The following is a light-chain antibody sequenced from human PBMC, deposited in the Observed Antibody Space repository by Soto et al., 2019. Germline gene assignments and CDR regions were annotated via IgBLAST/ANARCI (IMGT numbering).Light chain of an antibody. J-gene: IGKJ2*01. CDR2: DAY. CDR1: QDISNF. Sequence: DIQMTQSPSYLSATVGDRVTITCQATQDISNFLNWYQQKAGKAPKLLVFDAYNLEKGVPSRFSGIGAGTDFTFTTSSLRTEDVATYDCQQYDNLYTFGQGTKLDIK. CDR3: QQYDNLYT. V-gene: IGKV1-33*01.